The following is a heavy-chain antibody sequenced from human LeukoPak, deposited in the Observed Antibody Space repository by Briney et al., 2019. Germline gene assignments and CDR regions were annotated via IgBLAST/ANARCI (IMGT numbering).Heavy chain of an antibody. V-gene: IGHV4-34*01. CDR3: ARRIVSLHYFDY. Sequence: SKTLSLTCAVYGGSFSGYYWSWIRQPPGKGLEWIGEINHSGSTNYNPSLKSRVTISVVTSKNQFSLKLSSVTAADTAVYYCARRIVSLHYFDYWGQGTLVTVYS. D-gene: IGHD5/OR15-5a*01. CDR1: GGSFSGYY. J-gene: IGHJ4*02. CDR2: INHSGST.